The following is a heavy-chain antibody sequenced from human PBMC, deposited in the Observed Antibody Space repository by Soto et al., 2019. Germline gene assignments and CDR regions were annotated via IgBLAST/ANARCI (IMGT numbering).Heavy chain of an antibody. V-gene: IGHV4-38-2*01. CDR3: GHLKTDTEVTPAPPLFDS. D-gene: IGHD2-2*01. CDR2: LSHSGRT. J-gene: IGHJ4*02. CDR1: GFCISFDSY. Sequence: PSYSMSLSCAVCGFCISFDSYWGWMRQTPGKGLEWIGTLSHSGRTFYNPSLKSRVTISADTTKNQFSLSLTSVTAADTAVYYCGHLKTDTEVTPAPPLFDSWGQGTLVTAS.